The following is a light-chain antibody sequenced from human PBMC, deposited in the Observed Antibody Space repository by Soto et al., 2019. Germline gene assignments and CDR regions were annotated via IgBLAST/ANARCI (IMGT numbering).Light chain of an antibody. Sequence: IRLTPSPSSLSASPGDRVTITCRASQGISSYLAWYQQKPGKAPNLLIYAASTLQSGVPSRFSGSGSGTDFTLTISSLQPEDFATYYCQQSESTPTF. CDR2: AAS. CDR3: QQSESTPT. CDR1: QGISSY. J-gene: IGKJ1*01. V-gene: IGKV1-8*01.